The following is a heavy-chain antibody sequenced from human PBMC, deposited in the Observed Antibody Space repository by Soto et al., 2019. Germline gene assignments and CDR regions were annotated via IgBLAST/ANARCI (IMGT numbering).Heavy chain of an antibody. CDR3: AKDVCRGGGSCFRD. J-gene: IGHJ4*02. D-gene: IGHD2-15*01. CDR2: ISGSGDNT. V-gene: IGHV3-23*01. Sequence: EVQLLESGGGLVQPGGSLRLSCAPSGFSFSSYAMSWVRQAPGKGLEWVAAISGSGDNTYYADSVKGRFTISRDNSKNALYLQMSSRGGEDTAVYYCAKDVCRGGGSCFRDWGQGTLVNVSS. CDR1: GFSFSSYA.